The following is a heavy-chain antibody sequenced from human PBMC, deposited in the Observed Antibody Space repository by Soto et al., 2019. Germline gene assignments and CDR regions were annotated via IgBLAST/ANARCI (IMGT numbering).Heavy chain of an antibody. J-gene: IGHJ4*02. D-gene: IGHD4-4*01. CDR2: ISGSGGST. CDR1: GFTFSSYA. CDR3: AKVPTPAEDSSNVNFY. V-gene: IGHV3-23*01. Sequence: GGSLRLSCAASGFTFSSYAMSWVRQAPGKGLEWVSAISGSGGSTYYADSVKGRFTISRDNSKNTLYLQMNSLRAEDTAVYYCAKVPTPAEDSSNVNFYWGQGTLVTV.